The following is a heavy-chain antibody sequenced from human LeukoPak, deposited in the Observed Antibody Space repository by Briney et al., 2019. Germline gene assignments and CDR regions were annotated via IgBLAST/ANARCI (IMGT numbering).Heavy chain of an antibody. CDR3: ARDDGAPGWETLGFDS. D-gene: IGHD1-26*01. V-gene: IGHV3-33*01. J-gene: IGHJ4*02. CDR2: IWYDGTTE. Sequence: GGSLRLSCVATGFNFRRYGFHWVRRAPGKGLEWVAVIWYDGTTEHYSDTVKGRFGISRDNSKNTLYLQMNSVRVEDTAVYFCARDDGAPGWETLGFDSWGQGTLVTVSS. CDR1: GFNFRRYG.